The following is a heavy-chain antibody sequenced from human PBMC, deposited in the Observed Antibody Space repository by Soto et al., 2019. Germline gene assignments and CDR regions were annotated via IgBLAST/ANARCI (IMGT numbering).Heavy chain of an antibody. V-gene: IGHV4-59*08. CDR2: IYYSGST. CDR1: GGSISSYY. Sequence: QVQLQESGPGLVKPSETLSLTCTVSGGSISSYYWSWIRQPPGKGLEWIGYIYYSGSTNYNPSLKRRVTKSVDTPKNQFSLKLSSVTAADTAVYYCARQARQRKYYDFWSGYYTFDYWGQGTLVTVSS. D-gene: IGHD3-3*01. CDR3: ARQARQRKYYDFWSGYYTFDY. J-gene: IGHJ4*02.